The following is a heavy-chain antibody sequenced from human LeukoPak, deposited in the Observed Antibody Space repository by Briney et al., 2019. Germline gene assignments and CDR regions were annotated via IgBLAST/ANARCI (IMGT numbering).Heavy chain of an antibody. CDR1: GFTFRNYW. Sequence: GGSLRLSCAASGFTFRNYWMSWVRQAPGKGLEWVANIKQDGSEKYYVDSVKGRFTISRDNAKNSLYLQMNSLRAEDTAVYYCAKFEHIVVVTAILRDAFDIWGQGTMVTVSS. CDR3: AKFEHIVVVTAILRDAFDI. D-gene: IGHD2-21*02. CDR2: IKQDGSEK. V-gene: IGHV3-7*03. J-gene: IGHJ3*02.